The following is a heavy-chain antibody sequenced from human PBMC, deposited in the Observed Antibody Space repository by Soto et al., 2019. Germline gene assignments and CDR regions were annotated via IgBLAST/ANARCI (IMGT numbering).Heavy chain of an antibody. J-gene: IGHJ5*02. CDR3: ARGRIIVAGGFDP. V-gene: IGHV1-8*01. D-gene: IGHD6-19*01. CDR2: MNPSTGNT. Sequence: QVQLVQSGAEVKKPGASVKVSCKASGYTFTSYDIIWVRQATGQGLERMGWMNPSTGNTDSAEKFQGRLTMTRNTSRSTVYMELSSLSFEDTAVYYWARGRIIVAGGFDPWGQGNLVTVSS. CDR1: GYTFTSYD.